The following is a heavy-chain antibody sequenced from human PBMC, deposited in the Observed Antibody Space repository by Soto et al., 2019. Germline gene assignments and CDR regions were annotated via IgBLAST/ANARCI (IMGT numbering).Heavy chain of an antibody. CDR1: AYSFTTYY. J-gene: IGHJ4*02. V-gene: IGHV1-46*01. CDR2: INPSGGST. Sequence: QVQLVQSGAEVKKPGASMQVSCKASAYSFTTYYIHWVRQAPGQGLEWMGFINPSGGSTSYAQKFQCRVTMTRDTSSSTVYMELRSLRSEDTAVYYCARNDKSGLDYWGQGTLVTVSS. CDR3: ARNDKSGLDY. D-gene: IGHD1-1*01.